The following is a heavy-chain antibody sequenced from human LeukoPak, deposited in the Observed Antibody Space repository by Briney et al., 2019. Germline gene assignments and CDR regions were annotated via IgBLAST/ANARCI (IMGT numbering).Heavy chain of an antibody. CDR3: AKDGDSTGYYSSYYNHMDV. CDR2: IRYDGSNK. J-gene: IGHJ6*03. D-gene: IGHD3-22*01. CDR1: GFTFSSYG. Sequence: GGSLRLSCAASGFTFSSYGMHWVRQAPGKGLEWVAFIRYDGSNKYYADSVKGRFTISRDNSKNTLYLQMNSLRAEDTAIYYCAKDGDSTGYYSSYYNHMDVWGKGTSVTISS. V-gene: IGHV3-30*02.